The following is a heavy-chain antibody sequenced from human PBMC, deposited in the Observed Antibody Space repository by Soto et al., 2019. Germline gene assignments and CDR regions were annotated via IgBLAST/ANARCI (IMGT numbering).Heavy chain of an antibody. Sequence: PSETLSLTCAVYGGSFSGYYWSWIRQPPGKGLEWIGEINHSGSTNYNPSLKSRVTISVDTSKNQFSLKLSPVTAADAAVYYCARGRVMVVRGYYYYYGMDVWGQGTTVTVSS. CDR3: ARGRVMVVRGYYYYYGMDV. CDR1: GGSFSGYY. D-gene: IGHD3-10*01. V-gene: IGHV4-34*01. J-gene: IGHJ6*02. CDR2: INHSGST.